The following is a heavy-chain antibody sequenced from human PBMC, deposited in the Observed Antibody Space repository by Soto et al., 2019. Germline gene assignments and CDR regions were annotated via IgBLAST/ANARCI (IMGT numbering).Heavy chain of an antibody. D-gene: IGHD5-18*01. CDR1: GFTFSSYA. Sequence: EVQLVKSGGGLVQPGGSLRLSCAASGFTFSSYAMHWVRQAPGKGLEYVSAISSNGGSTYDANSVKGRFTISRDNSKNTLYLQMGSLRAEDMAVYYCARGPGYDFDYWGQGTLVTVSS. CDR2: ISSNGGST. J-gene: IGHJ4*02. CDR3: ARGPGYDFDY. V-gene: IGHV3-64*01.